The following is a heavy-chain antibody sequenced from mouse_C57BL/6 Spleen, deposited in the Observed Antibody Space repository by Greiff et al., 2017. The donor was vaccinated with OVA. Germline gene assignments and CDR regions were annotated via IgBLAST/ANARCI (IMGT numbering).Heavy chain of an antibody. CDR3: ARQGYSNDY. CDR2: INPYNGDT. CDR1: GYSFTGYF. V-gene: IGHV1-20*01. Sequence: EVKLLESGPELVKPGDSVKISCKASGYSFTGYFMNWVMQSHGKSLEWIGRINPYNGDTFYNQKFKGKATLTVDKSSSTAHMELRSLTSEDSAVYYCARQGYSNDYWGQGTTLTVSS. D-gene: IGHD2-5*01. J-gene: IGHJ2*01.